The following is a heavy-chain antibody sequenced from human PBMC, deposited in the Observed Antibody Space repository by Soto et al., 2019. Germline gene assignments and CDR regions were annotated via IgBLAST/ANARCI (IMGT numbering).Heavy chain of an antibody. CDR2: ISSSSSYI. CDR3: ARVTDIVVVPAADGPLLNAFDI. V-gene: IGHV3-21*01. D-gene: IGHD2-2*01. CDR1: GFTFSSYS. Sequence: GGSLRLSCAASGFTFSSYSMNWVRQAPGKGLEWVSSISSSSSYIYYADSVKGRFTISRDNAKNSLYLQMNSLRAEDTAVYYCARVTDIVVVPAADGPLLNAFDIWGQGTMVTVSS. J-gene: IGHJ3*02.